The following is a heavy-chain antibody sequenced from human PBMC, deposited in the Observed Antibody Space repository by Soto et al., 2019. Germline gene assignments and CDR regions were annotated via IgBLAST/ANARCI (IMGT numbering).Heavy chain of an antibody. J-gene: IGHJ6*02. Sequence: EVQLLESGGGLVQPGGSLRLSCAASGFTFSSYAMSWVRQAPGKGLEWVSAISGSGGSTYYADSVKGRFTISRDNSKNTLYLQMNSLRADDTAVYYCAKDLAYDFGSGYYAASSYYGMDVWGHGTTVTVSS. CDR1: GFTFSSYA. CDR3: AKDLAYDFGSGYYAASSYYGMDV. V-gene: IGHV3-23*01. D-gene: IGHD3-3*01. CDR2: ISGSGGST.